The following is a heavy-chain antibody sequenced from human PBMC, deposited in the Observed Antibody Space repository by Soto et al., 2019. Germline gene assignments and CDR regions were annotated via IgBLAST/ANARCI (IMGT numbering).Heavy chain of an antibody. V-gene: IGHV1-18*01. D-gene: IGHD2-8*01. CDR2: ISAYNGNT. CDR3: ARDRYCTNGVCSFYYYGTDV. CDR1: GYTFTSYG. J-gene: IGHJ6*02. Sequence: ASVKVSCKASGYTFTSYGISWVRQAPGQGLEWMGWISAYNGNTNYAQKLQGRVTMTTDTSTSTAYMELRSLRSDDTAVYYCARDRYCTNGVCSFYYYGTDVWGQGTTVTVSS.